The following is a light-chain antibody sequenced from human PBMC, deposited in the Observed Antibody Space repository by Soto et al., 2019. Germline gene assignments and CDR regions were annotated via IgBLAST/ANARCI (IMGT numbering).Light chain of an antibody. CDR1: SSDVGGYNY. J-gene: IGLJ2*01. CDR2: DVS. V-gene: IGLV2-14*01. CDR3: SSYTSSSTPVX. Sequence: QSALTQPASVSGSPGQSITISCTGTSSDVGGYNYVSWYQQHPGKAPKLMIYDVSNRPSGVSNRFSGSKSGNTASLTISGLQAEDEADYYCSSYTSSSTPVXXXGXXKLTVL.